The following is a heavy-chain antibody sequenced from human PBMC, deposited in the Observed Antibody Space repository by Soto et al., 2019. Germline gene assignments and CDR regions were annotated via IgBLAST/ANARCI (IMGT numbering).Heavy chain of an antibody. J-gene: IGHJ5*02. V-gene: IGHV4-61*08. CDR2: VYYSGTT. D-gene: IGHD4-17*01. Sequence: SETLSLTCTVSGGSIDSGDYYWSWIRQPPGKGLEWIGYVYYSGTTNYNPFLKSRVTLSLDTSKNQFSLKLSSVTAADTAVYYCATIYGDYVEWFDPWGQGTLVTVSS. CDR1: GGSIDSGDYY. CDR3: ATIYGDYVEWFDP.